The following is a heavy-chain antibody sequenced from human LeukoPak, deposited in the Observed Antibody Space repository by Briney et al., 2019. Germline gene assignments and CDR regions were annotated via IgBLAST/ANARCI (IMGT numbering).Heavy chain of an antibody. CDR3: ARAAPTRTLIGSGADY. CDR1: GFTFSSYS. V-gene: IGHV3-21*01. Sequence: GGSLRLSCAASGFTFSSYSMNWVRQAPGKGLAWVSSISSSSSYIYYADSVKGRFTISRDNAKNSLYLQMNSLRAEDTAVYYCARAAPTRTLIGSGADYWGQGIQVTVSS. D-gene: IGHD3-22*01. CDR2: ISSSSSYI. J-gene: IGHJ4*02.